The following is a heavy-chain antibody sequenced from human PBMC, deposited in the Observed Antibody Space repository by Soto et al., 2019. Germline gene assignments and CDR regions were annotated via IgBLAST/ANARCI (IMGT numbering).Heavy chain of an antibody. V-gene: IGHV3-30-3*01. CDR2: ISYDGSNK. Sequence: LRLSCAASGFTFSSYAMHWVRQAPGKGLEWVAVISYDGSNKYYADSVKGRFTISRDNSKNTLYLQMNSLRAEDTAVYYCARDKLRITIFGVVTGSYYYYGMDVWGQGTTVTVSS. CDR1: GFTFSSYA. CDR3: ARDKLRITIFGVVTGSYYYYGMDV. D-gene: IGHD3-3*01. J-gene: IGHJ6*02.